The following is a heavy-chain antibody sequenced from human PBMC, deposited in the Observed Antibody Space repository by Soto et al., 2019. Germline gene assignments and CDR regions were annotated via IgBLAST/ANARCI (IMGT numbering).Heavy chain of an antibody. V-gene: IGHV3-23*01. J-gene: IGHJ5*02. CDR3: AKDPSPAPGMGNWFDP. CDR2: IRGSGGST. D-gene: IGHD1-26*01. CDR1: GFTFSSYA. Sequence: GGSLRLSCAASGFTFSSYAMSWVRQAPGKGLEWVSAIRGSGGSTYYADSVKGRFTISRDNSKNTLYLQMNSLRAEDTAVYYCAKDPSPAPGMGNWFDPWGQGTLVTVSS.